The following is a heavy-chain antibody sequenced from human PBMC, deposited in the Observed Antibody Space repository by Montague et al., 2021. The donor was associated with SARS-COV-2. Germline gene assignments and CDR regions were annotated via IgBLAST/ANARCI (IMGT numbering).Heavy chain of an antibody. CDR2: ISNGGRT. CDR3: ARHRRYDVVTYYPDF. V-gene: IGHV4-39*01. J-gene: IGHJ4*02. Sequence: SETLSLTCSVSGDSFDSGNFFWGWIRQPPGKRLEWIGVISNGGRTFDNPSLQSRVTISVHTSRNQLSLNVKSVTAADTAVYYCARHRRYDVVTYYPDFWGQGILVTVSS. D-gene: IGHD3-9*01. CDR1: GDSFDSGNFF.